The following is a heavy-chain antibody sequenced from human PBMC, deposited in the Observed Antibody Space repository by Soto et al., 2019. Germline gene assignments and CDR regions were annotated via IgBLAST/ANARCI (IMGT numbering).Heavy chain of an antibody. J-gene: IGHJ6*02. D-gene: IGHD1-26*01. CDR2: IYHSGST. V-gene: IGHV4-30-2*01. CDR1: GGSISSGGYS. CDR3: ARGEYASGSYYYYGMDV. Sequence: SETLSLTCAVSGGSISSGGYSWSWIRQPPGKGLEWIGYIYHSGSTYYNPSLKSRVTISVDRSKNQFSLKLSSVTAADTAVYYCARGEYASGSYYYYGMDVWGQGTKVTVSS.